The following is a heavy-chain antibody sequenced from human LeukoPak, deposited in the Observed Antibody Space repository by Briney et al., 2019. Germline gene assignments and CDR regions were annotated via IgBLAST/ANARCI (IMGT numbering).Heavy chain of an antibody. J-gene: IGHJ4*02. CDR1: GVSLSSNNW. CDR2: IYHSGST. Sequence: SGTLSLTCAVSGVSLSSNNWWSWVRQPPGKGLEWIGEIYHSGSTNYNPSLKSRVTISVDTSENHVSLQLTSVAAADTAVYYCAREGGPYRPLDYSGQGTLVAVS. V-gene: IGHV4-4*02. D-gene: IGHD3-16*01. CDR3: AREGGPYRPLDY.